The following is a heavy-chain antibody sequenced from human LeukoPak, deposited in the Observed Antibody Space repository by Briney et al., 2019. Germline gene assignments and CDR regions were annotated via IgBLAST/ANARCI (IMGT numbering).Heavy chain of an antibody. CDR1: GYTFTGYY. J-gene: IGHJ5*02. V-gene: IGHV1-2*02. D-gene: IGHD6-19*01. CDR3: ARAPGIAVAGPTRSWFDP. Sequence: ASVKVSCKASGYTFTGYYMHWVRQAPEQGLEWMGWINPNSGGTNYAQKFQGRVKMTRDPSISTAYMELSRLRSDDTAVYYCARAPGIAVAGPTRSWFDPWGQGTLVTVSS. CDR2: INPNSGGT.